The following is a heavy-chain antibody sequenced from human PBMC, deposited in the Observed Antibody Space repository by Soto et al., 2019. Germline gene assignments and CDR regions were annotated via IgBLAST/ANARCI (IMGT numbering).Heavy chain of an antibody. D-gene: IGHD4-17*01. Sequence: EVQLLESGGDSVQPGGSLRLSCVASGFTFSDDGMSWVRQAPGRGLEWVSAISCSGGSTIYADSVKGRFTISRDSSKNTLYLQMNTLRAEDTAIYYCAKRNGDYLNGMDVWGQGTTVTVSS. CDR3: AKRNGDYLNGMDV. CDR1: GFTFSDDG. V-gene: IGHV3-23*01. CDR2: ISCSGGST. J-gene: IGHJ6*02.